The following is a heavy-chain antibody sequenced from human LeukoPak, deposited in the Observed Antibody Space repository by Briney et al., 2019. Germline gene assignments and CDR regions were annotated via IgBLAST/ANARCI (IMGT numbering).Heavy chain of an antibody. Sequence: GGSLRLSCAASGFTFSNAWMNWVRQAPGKGLEWVGRIKSKTDGGTTDYAAPVKGRFTISRDDSKNTLYLQMNSLKTEDTAVYYCTTVRGLETCYDFWSGYDAFDIWGQGTMVTVSS. CDR1: GFTFSNAW. J-gene: IGHJ3*02. CDR2: IKSKTDGGTT. CDR3: TTVRGLETCYDFWSGYDAFDI. D-gene: IGHD3-3*01. V-gene: IGHV3-15*07.